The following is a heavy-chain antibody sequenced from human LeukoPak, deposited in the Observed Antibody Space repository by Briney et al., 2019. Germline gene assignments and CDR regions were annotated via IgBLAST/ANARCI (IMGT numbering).Heavy chain of an antibody. CDR3: ARDYYDILTGYSFNWFDP. V-gene: IGHV1-2*02. CDR1: GYTFTGYF. CDR2: INPNSGGT. J-gene: IGHJ5*02. Sequence: ASVTVSCKASGYTFTGYFMHWVGQAPGQGLEWMGWINPNSGGTNYAQKCQGRVTMTRDTSISTAYMELSRLRSDDTAVYYCARDYYDILTGYSFNWFDPWGQGTLVTVSS. D-gene: IGHD3-9*01.